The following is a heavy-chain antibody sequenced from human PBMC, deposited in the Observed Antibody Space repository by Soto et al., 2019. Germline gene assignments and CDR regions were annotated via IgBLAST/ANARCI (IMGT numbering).Heavy chain of an antibody. CDR3: ARAPHHPVRTLMVRGVQGWYFDL. J-gene: IGHJ2*01. CDR1: SGSISSSNW. D-gene: IGHD3-10*01. CDR2: IYHSGST. Sequence: QVQLLESGPGLVKPSGTLSLTCAVSSGSISSSNWWRWVRQPPGKGLEWIGEIYHSGSTNYNPSRKARVTISVDKSKNQCALKLSSVTAADTAVYYCARAPHHPVRTLMVRGVQGWYFDLWGRGTLVTVSS. V-gene: IGHV4-4*02.